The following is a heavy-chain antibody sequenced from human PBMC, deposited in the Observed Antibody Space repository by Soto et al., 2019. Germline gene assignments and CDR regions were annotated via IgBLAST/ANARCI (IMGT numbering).Heavy chain of an antibody. CDR2: ISSSSSTI. Sequence: GGSLRLSCAASGFTFSSYSMNWVRQAPGKGLEWVSYISSSSSTIYYADSVKGRFTISRDNAKNSLYLQMNSLRDEDTAVYYCASLGSYYYDSSGSDYWGQGTLVTVSS. V-gene: IGHV3-48*02. CDR3: ASLGSYYYDSSGSDY. CDR1: GFTFSSYS. D-gene: IGHD3-22*01. J-gene: IGHJ4*02.